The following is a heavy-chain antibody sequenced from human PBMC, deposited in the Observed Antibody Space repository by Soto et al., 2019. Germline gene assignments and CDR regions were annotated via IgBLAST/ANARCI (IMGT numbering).Heavy chain of an antibody. Sequence: PSETLSLTCTVSGGSISSYYWSWIRQPPGKGLEWIGYIYYSGSTNYNPSLKSRVTISVDTSKNQFSLKLSSVTAADTAVYYCARAPGYYYDSSGYYSEWYFDYWGQGTLVTVSS. V-gene: IGHV4-59*01. J-gene: IGHJ4*02. CDR1: GGSISSYY. CDR3: ARAPGYYYDSSGYYSEWYFDY. CDR2: IYYSGST. D-gene: IGHD3-22*01.